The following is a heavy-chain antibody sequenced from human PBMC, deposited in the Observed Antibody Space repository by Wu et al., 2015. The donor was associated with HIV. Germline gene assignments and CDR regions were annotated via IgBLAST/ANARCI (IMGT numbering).Heavy chain of an antibody. J-gene: IGHJ3*02. CDR1: GYTFTDYY. V-gene: IGHV1-69*06. CDR3: ARDLEISAAGFPNAFHM. CDR2: IIPMFGTP. D-gene: IGHD6-13*01. Sequence: QVQLVQSGTEVKKPETSVTISCKASGYTFTDYYIHWVRQAPGQGLEWMGSIIPMFGTPTYAQRFQGTVTITADKSTSTAYMELNRLRPEDTAMYYCARDLEISAAGFPNAFHMWGQGTMVTVSS.